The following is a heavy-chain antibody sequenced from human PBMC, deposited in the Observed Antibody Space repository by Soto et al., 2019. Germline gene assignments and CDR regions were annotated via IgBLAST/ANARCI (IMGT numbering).Heavy chain of an antibody. V-gene: IGHV3-48*01. J-gene: IGHJ4*02. CDR1: GFTFSSFI. Sequence: EVHLVEPGGGLVEPGGSLRLSCAASGFTFSSFIMNWTRLDPGKGPAWVAYIHGSRSIIYYADSVKGRLTISRDNAKNSLFLQMNSLRAEDTAVYYCARDGRNGYDDYWGQGTQVTVSS. D-gene: IGHD5-12*01. CDR3: ARDGRNGYDDY. CDR2: IHGSRSII.